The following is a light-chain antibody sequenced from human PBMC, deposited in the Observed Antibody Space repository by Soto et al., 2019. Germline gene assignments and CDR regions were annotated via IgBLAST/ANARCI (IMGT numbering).Light chain of an antibody. CDR1: SSDVGSYNR. J-gene: IGLJ1*01. Sequence: QSLLTQPASVSGSPGQSVTISCPGTSSDVGSYNRVSWYQQPPGTAPKLMIYEVSNRPSGVPDRFSGSKSGNTASLTISGLQAEDEADHYCSSYTSSSTYVFGTGTKVTVL. V-gene: IGLV2-18*02. CDR3: SSYTSSSTYV. CDR2: EVS.